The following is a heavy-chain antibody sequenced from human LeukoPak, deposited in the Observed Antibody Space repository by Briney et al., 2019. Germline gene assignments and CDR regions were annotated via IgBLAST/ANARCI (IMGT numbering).Heavy chain of an antibody. CDR2: ISSSGSTI. D-gene: IGHD5-24*01. Sequence: GGSLRLSCAASGFTFKIYSMNWVRQAPGKGLEWVSYISSSGSTIYYADSVKGRFTISRDNAKNSLYQQMNSLRAEDTAVYYCARDQGVGTEMVWGQGTLVTVSS. V-gene: IGHV3-48*04. CDR1: GFTFKIYS. CDR3: ARDQGVGTEMV. J-gene: IGHJ4*02.